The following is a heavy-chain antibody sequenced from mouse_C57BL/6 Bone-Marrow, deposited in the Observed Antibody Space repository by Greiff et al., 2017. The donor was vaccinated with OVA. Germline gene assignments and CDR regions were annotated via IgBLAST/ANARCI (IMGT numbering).Heavy chain of an antibody. CDR2: IYPGDGDT. CDR1: GYAFSSSW. J-gene: IGHJ2*01. V-gene: IGHV1-82*01. CDR3: ARWGHHYYGSIYAYYFDY. D-gene: IGHD1-1*01. Sequence: QVQLQQSGPELVKPGASVKISCKASGYAFSSSWMNWVKQRPGKGLEWIGRIYPGDGDTNYNGKFKGKATLTADKSSSTAYMQLSSLTSEDSAVSFCARWGHHYYGSIYAYYFDYWGQGTTLTVSS.